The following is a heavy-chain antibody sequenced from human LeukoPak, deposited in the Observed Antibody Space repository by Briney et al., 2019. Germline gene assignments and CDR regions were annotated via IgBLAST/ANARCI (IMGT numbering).Heavy chain of an antibody. J-gene: IGHJ1*01. CDR1: GFTVSSNY. CDR2: IYSGGST. Sequence: GGSLRLSCAASGFTVSSNYTSWVRQAPGKGLEWVSVIYSGGSTYYADSVKGRFTLSRDNSKNTLYLQMNSLRAEDTAVYYCARPWELPLVQHWGQGTLVTVSS. V-gene: IGHV3-66*04. D-gene: IGHD1-26*01. CDR3: ARPWELPLVQH.